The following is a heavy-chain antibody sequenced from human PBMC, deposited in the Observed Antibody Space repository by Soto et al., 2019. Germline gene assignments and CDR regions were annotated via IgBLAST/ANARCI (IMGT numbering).Heavy chain of an antibody. CDR1: GGSVSSGSDY. CDR2: IYYSGST. V-gene: IGHV4-39*01. Sequence: SETLSLTCTVSGGSVSSGSDYGRWIRQPPGKGLEWIGSIYYSGSTYYNPSLKSRVTISVDTSKNQFSLKLSSVTAADTAVYYCARLLLWFGELSDYWGQGTLVTVSS. D-gene: IGHD3-10*01. CDR3: ARLLLWFGELSDY. J-gene: IGHJ4*02.